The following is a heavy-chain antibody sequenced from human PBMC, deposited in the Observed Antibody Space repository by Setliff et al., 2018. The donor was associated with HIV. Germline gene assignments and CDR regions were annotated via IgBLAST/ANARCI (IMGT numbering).Heavy chain of an antibody. CDR1: GFTFSSYA. D-gene: IGHD3-16*02. CDR2: ISYDGSNK. Sequence: GGSLRLSCAASGFTFSSYAMHWVRQAPGKGLEWVAVISYDGSNKYYADSVKGRFTISRDNDKNSVHLQMTSLRAEDMAVYHCARGPGYFDYVWGTYHTLDYFESWGQGTLVTVSS. V-gene: IGHV3-30*04. CDR3: ARGPGYFDYVWGTYHTLDYFES. J-gene: IGHJ4*02.